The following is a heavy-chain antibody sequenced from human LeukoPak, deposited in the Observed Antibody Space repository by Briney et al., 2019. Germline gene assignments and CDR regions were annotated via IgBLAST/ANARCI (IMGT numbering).Heavy chain of an antibody. CDR2: VHFSGAT. CDR3: AKHRMWLVGLES. D-gene: IGHD6-19*01. CDR1: GVSISSDNY. J-gene: IGHJ1*01. V-gene: IGHV4-39*01. Sequence: SETLSLTCIVSGVSISSDNYWGWIRQSPGKGLELIGSVHFSGATHYNPSLKSRVAITLDTSKNQFSLKLDSVTAADTAIYYCAKHRMWLVGLESWGQGTLVTVSS.